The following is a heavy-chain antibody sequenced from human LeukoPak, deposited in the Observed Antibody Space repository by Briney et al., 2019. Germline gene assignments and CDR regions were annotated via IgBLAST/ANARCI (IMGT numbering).Heavy chain of an antibody. V-gene: IGHV3-23*01. J-gene: IGHJ4*02. D-gene: IGHD1-26*01. CDR2: ISGSGDST. CDR3: AKGGKWDVTPFDY. Sequence: PGGSLRLSCAASGFTFSSYGMGWVRQAPGRGLEWVSTISGSGDSTYSADSVKGRFTISRDNSKNTLYLQVNSLRAEDTAVYYYAKGGKWDVTPFDYWGQGTLVTVSS. CDR1: GFTFSSYG.